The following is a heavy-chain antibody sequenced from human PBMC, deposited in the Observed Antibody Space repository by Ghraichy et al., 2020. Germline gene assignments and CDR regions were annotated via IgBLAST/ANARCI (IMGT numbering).Heavy chain of an antibody. CDR2: IRYDGSNK. CDR3: ANLRYSSSSSAFDI. J-gene: IGHJ3*02. Sequence: GGSLRLSCAASGFTFSSYGMHWVRQAPGKGLEWVAFIRYDGSNKYYADSVKGRFTISRDNSKNTLYLQMNSLRAEDTAVYYCANLRYSSSSSAFDIWGQGKMVTVSS. D-gene: IGHD6-6*01. CDR1: GFTFSSYG. V-gene: IGHV3-30*02.